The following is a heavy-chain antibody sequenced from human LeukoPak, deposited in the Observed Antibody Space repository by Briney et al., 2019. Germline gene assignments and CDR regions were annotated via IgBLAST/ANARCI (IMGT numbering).Heavy chain of an antibody. J-gene: IGHJ5*02. Sequence: ASVKVSCKASGYTFTDYYIHWVRRAPGQGLEWMGWINPNTDGINYAQNFRGRVTMTRDTSISTAYMELSSLRSDDTAIYYCARVKALGIVGSTTVLDPWGQGTLVTVSS. D-gene: IGHD1-26*01. CDR2: INPNTDGI. CDR3: ARVKALGIVGSTTVLDP. CDR1: GYTFTDYY. V-gene: IGHV1-2*02.